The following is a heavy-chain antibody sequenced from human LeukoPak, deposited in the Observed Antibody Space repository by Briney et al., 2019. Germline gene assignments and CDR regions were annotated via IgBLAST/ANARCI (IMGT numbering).Heavy chain of an antibody. D-gene: IGHD5-24*01. CDR2: IYYSGTI. CDR3: ARVGRPERYFDY. CDR1: GGSVSSSSYY. V-gene: IGHV4-61*01. Sequence: SEALSLTCTVSGGSVSSSSYYWSWIRQPPGKGLEWIGYIYYSGTINYNPSLKSRVTISVDTSKNQFSLKLNSVTAADTAVYYCARVGRPERYFDYWGQGTLVTVSS. J-gene: IGHJ4*02.